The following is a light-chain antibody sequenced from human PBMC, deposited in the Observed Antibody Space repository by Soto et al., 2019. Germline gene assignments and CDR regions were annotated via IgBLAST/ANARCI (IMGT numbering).Light chain of an antibody. V-gene: IGKV1-39*01. CDR3: QQTYNALAIT. J-gene: IGKJ5*01. CDR2: SAS. Sequence: DIQMTQSPSSLSASVGDRVTITCRASQSISNYLNWYQQKPGKATKLMIYSASSLQSGVPSRFSGSGSGTDFTLALSSLQPEDFANYYCQQTYNALAITFGQGTRLEIK. CDR1: QSISNY.